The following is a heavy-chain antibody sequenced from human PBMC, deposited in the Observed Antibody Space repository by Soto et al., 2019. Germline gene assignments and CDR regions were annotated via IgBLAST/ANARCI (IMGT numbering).Heavy chain of an antibody. CDR2: ISSSSSSSTI. D-gene: IGHD3-3*01. J-gene: IGHJ5*02. Sequence: GGSLRLSCAASGFTFSSYSMNWFRQAPGKGLEWVSYISSSSSSSTIYYADSVKGRFTISRDNAKNSLYLQMNSLRAEDTAVYYCARDTKLLNYDFWSGYYPWFDPWGQGTLVTVSS. CDR1: GFTFSSYS. V-gene: IGHV3-48*01. CDR3: ARDTKLLNYDFWSGYYPWFDP.